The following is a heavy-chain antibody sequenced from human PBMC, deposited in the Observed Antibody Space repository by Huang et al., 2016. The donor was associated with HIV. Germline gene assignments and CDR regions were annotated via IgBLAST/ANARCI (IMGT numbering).Heavy chain of an antibody. Sequence: EVQLMESGGGLVKPGGSLRLSCAASGFVVSNAGMNWVRAGTGKGLEWVGKIKGIHDGGTTDYAAPVKGRFTISRDDSKNTLSLQINSLRTDDTAFYYCATDLAAAAAFDIWGQGTMVTVSS. CDR3: ATDLAAAAAFDI. J-gene: IGHJ3*02. D-gene: IGHD6-25*01. CDR2: IKGIHDGGTT. CDR1: GFVVSNAG. V-gene: IGHV3-15*01.